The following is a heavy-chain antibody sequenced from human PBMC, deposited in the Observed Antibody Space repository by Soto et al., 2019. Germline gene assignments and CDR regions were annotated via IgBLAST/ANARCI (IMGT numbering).Heavy chain of an antibody. J-gene: IGHJ4*02. V-gene: IGHV1-69*01. CDR2: IIPIFRTT. CDR1: GGTFSSYA. CDR3: VSEVPGDY. Sequence: QVQLVQSGAEVKKPGSSVKVSCKASGGTFSSYAISWVRQAPGQGLEWMGGIIPIFRTTKYAPKFQGRVTITADESTSTAFMELSSLRSEDTAVYYCVSEVPGDYWGQGTLVTVSS.